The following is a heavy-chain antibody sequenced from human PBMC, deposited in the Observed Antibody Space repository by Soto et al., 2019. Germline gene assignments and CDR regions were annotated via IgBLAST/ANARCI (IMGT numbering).Heavy chain of an antibody. CDR2: INPNSGGT. CDR1: GYTFTGYY. D-gene: IGHD5-12*01. V-gene: IGHV1-2*02. J-gene: IGHJ6*02. CDR3: ARGGYSGYAYYYGMDV. Sequence: ASVKVSCKASGYTFTGYYMHWVRQAPGQGLEWMGWINPNSGGTNYAQKFQGRVTMTRDTSISTAYMELSRLRSDDTAVYYCARGGYSGYAYYYGMDVWGQGTTVNVSS.